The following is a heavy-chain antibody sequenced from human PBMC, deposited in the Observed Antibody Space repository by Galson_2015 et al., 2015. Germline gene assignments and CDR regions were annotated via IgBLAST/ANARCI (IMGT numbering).Heavy chain of an antibody. Sequence: IYYSGSTKYNPSLRSRVTISVDTSMNQFSLKLSSVTAADTAVYYCARRYCSGGTCSPHYFDSWGQGTLVTVSS. CDR2: IYYSGST. V-gene: IGHV4-59*08. D-gene: IGHD2-15*01. J-gene: IGHJ4*02. CDR3: ARRYCSGGTCSPHYFDS.